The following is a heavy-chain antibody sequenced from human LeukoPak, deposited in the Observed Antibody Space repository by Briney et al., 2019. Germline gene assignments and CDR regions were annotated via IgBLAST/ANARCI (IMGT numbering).Heavy chain of an antibody. CDR2: IKEDGSEK. Sequence: PGGSLRLSCAASGFTFSNYWMSWVRQAPGKGLEWVANIKEDGSEKHYVDSVNGRFTISRDDAKNSVYLQMNSLRVEDTAVYYCARDRYLLYWGQGTPVSVSS. D-gene: IGHD2-21*01. J-gene: IGHJ4*02. CDR3: ARDRYLLY. V-gene: IGHV3-7*01. CDR1: GFTFSNYW.